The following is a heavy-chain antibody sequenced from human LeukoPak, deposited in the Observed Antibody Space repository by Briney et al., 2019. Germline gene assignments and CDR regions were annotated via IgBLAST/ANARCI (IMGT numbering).Heavy chain of an antibody. J-gene: IGHJ4*02. CDR3: ARVTTSGSYKFDY. CDR2: IYTSGST. CDR1: GFTVSSNY. Sequence: GGSLRLSCAASGFTVSSNYISWVRQAPGKGLEWVSLIYTSGSTYYADSVKGRFTISRDNSKNTLYLQMNSLRAEDTAVYYCARVTTSGSYKFDYWGQGTLVTVSS. V-gene: IGHV3-53*01. D-gene: IGHD3-10*01.